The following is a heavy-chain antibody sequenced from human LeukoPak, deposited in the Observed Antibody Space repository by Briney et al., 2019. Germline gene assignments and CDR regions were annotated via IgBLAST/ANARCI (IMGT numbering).Heavy chain of an antibody. CDR3: ARLGPFYDSSSYGDYNWFDP. Sequence: SVKVSCKASGGTFSSYAISWVRQAPGQGLEWMGGIIPIFGTANYAQKFQGRVTITADESTSTAYMELSSLRSEDTAVYYCARLGPFYDSSSYGDYNWFDPWGQGTLVTVST. D-gene: IGHD3-22*01. J-gene: IGHJ5*02. CDR1: GGTFSSYA. CDR2: IIPIFGTA. V-gene: IGHV1-69*13.